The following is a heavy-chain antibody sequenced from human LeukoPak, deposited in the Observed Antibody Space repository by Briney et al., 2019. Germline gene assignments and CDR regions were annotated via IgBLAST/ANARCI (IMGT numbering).Heavy chain of an antibody. V-gene: IGHV3-74*01. J-gene: IGHJ4*02. Sequence: GGSLRLSCAASGFTFSSYWMHWVRQAPGKGLVWVSRINTDGSSTSYADSVKGRFTISRDNAKNTLYLQMNSLRAEDTAVYYCARARPTSSSCSNWGQGTLDTVSS. CDR1: GFTFSSYW. CDR2: INTDGSST. CDR3: ARARPTSSSCSN. D-gene: IGHD6-13*01.